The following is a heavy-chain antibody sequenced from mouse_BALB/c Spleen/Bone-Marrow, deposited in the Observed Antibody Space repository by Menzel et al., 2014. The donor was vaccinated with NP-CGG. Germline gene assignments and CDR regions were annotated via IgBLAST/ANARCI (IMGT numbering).Heavy chain of an antibody. CDR1: GFNIKDTY. CDR2: IDPANGNT. D-gene: IGHD1-2*01. J-gene: IGHJ1*01. CDR3: AGGGTTATWYFDV. V-gene: IGHV14-3*02. Sequence: EVQLQQPGAELVKPGASVKLSCTASGFNIKDTYMHWVKQRPEQGLEWIGRIDPANGNTKYDPKFQGKATITADTSSNTAYLQLSSLTSEDTAVYYCAGGGTTATWYFDVWGAGTTVTVSS.